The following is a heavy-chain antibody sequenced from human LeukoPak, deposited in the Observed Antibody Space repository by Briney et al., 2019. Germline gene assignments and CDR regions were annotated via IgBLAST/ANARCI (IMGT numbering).Heavy chain of an antibody. V-gene: IGHV3-30*02. J-gene: IGHJ6*03. D-gene: IGHD2-15*01. CDR1: GFTFSSYG. CDR2: IRYDGSNK. Sequence: GGSLRLSCAASGFTFSSYGMHWVRQAPGKGLEWVAFIRYDGSNKYYADSVKGRFTISRDNSKNTLYLQMNSLRAEDTAVYYCAEVGYCSGGSCYPYYYYYYMDVWGKGTTVTISS. CDR3: AEVGYCSGGSCYPYYYYYYMDV.